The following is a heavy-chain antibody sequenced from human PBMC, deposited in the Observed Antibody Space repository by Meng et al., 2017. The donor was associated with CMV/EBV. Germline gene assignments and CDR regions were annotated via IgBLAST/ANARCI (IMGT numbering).Heavy chain of an antibody. Sequence: GGSLRLSCAASGFTFSSYSMNWVRQAPGKGQEWVSSISSSSSYIYYADSVKGRFTIARENAKNSLYLQMNSLTAEDTAVYYCARSTKVVVPAAIHYYYGMDVWGQGTTVTVSS. D-gene: IGHD2-2*01. CDR3: ARSTKVVVPAAIHYYYGMDV. J-gene: IGHJ6*02. CDR2: ISSSSSYI. CDR1: GFTFSSYS. V-gene: IGHV3-21*01.